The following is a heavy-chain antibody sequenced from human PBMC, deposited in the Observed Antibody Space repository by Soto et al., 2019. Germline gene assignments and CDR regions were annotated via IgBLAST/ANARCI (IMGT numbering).Heavy chain of an antibody. CDR3: AREYGIGGATFDI. CDR1: GFTFSSYS. Sequence: QVQLVESGGGVVQPGRSLRLSCAASGFTFSSYSMHWVRQAPGKGLEWVAVISYDGSNKHYADSVKGRFTISRDNSKNSLYLQMNSLRAEDTAVYYCAREYGIGGATFDIGGQGTMVTVSS. CDR2: ISYDGSNK. V-gene: IGHV3-30-3*01. D-gene: IGHD2-15*01. J-gene: IGHJ3*02.